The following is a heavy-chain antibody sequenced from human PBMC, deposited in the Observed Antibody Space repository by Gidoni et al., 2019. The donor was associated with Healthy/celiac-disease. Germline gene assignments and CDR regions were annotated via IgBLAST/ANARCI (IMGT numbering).Heavy chain of an antibody. Sequence: SWVRQAPVQGLEWMGWISAYNGNTNYAQKLQGRVTMTTDTSTSTAYMELRSLRSDDTAVYYCARDPGIFGVGDSLYNWCDHWGQGTLVTVSS. CDR2: ISAYNGNT. D-gene: IGHD3-3*01. CDR3: ARDPGIFGVGDSLYNWCDH. J-gene: IGHJ5*02. V-gene: IGHV1-18*01.